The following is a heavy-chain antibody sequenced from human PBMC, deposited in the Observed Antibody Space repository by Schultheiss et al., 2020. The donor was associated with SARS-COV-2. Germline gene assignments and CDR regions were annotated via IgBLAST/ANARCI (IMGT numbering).Heavy chain of an antibody. Sequence: GGSLRLSCAASGFTFSDYYMSWIRQAPGKGLEWVSYISSSGSTIYYADSVKGRFTISRDNAKNSLYLQMNSLRAEDTAVYYCARNFLSHLCSSTSCTDYWGQGTLVTVSS. CDR3: ARNFLSHLCSSTSCTDY. CDR2: ISSSGSTI. V-gene: IGHV3-11*04. D-gene: IGHD2-2*01. J-gene: IGHJ4*02. CDR1: GFTFSDYY.